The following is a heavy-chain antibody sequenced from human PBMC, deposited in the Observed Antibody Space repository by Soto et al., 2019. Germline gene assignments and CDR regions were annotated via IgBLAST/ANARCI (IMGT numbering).Heavy chain of an antibody. D-gene: IGHD6-6*01. CDR1: GYTFTGYY. CDR3: ARGLREPGRYSSSSPWFDP. Sequence: RASVKVSCKASGYTFTGYYMHWVRQAPGQGLEWMGWINPNSGGTNYAQKFQGWVTMTRDTSISTAYMELSRLRSDDTAVYYCARGLREPGRYSSSSPWFDPWGQGTLVTVSS. V-gene: IGHV1-2*04. CDR2: INPNSGGT. J-gene: IGHJ5*02.